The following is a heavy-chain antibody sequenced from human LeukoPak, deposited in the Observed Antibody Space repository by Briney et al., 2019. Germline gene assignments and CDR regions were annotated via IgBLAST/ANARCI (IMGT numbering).Heavy chain of an antibody. J-gene: IGHJ4*02. D-gene: IGHD2-15*01. Sequence: PSETLSLTCAVYGGSFSGYYWSWIRQPPGKGLEWIGEINHGGSTNYNLSLKSRVTISVDTSKNQFSLKLSSVTAADTAVYYCASRGGGYCSGGSCYGIDGSLKNWGQGTLVTVSS. CDR2: INHGGST. CDR1: GGSFSGYY. CDR3: ASRGGGYCSGGSCYGIDGSLKN. V-gene: IGHV4-34*01.